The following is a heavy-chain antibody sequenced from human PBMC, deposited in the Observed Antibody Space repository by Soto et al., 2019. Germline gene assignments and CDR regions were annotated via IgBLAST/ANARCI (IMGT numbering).Heavy chain of an antibody. D-gene: IGHD6-19*01. V-gene: IGHV3-23*01. CDR2: ISGSGGST. Sequence: EVQLLESGGGLVQPGGSLRLSCAASGFTFSSYAMSWVRQAPGKGLEWVSAISGSGGSTYYADSVKGRFTISRDNSKNTLYLQINSLRAEDTAVYYCAKDTSCGWYERCDYWGQGTLVIVSS. CDR1: GFTFSSYA. J-gene: IGHJ4*02. CDR3: AKDTSCGWYERCDY.